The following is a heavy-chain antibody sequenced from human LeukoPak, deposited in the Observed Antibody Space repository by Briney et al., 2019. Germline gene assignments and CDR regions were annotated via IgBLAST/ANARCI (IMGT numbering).Heavy chain of an antibody. V-gene: IGHV3-74*01. CDR2: INTDGSTT. D-gene: IGHD3-10*01. CDR1: GFTFNSNS. J-gene: IGHJ5*02. Sequence: GGSLRLSCSVSGFTFNSNSMTWVRQAPGKGLVWVSRINTDGSTTSYADSVRGRFTISRDNSKNTLYLQMNSLRAEDTAVYYCAKDSGAWFDPWGQGTLVTVSS. CDR3: AKDSGAWFDP.